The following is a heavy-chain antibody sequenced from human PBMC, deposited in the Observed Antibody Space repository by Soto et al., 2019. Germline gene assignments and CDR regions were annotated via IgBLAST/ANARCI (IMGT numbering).Heavy chain of an antibody. CDR1: GYSFTSYW. D-gene: IGHD4-4*01. Sequence: GEYLTISCKGSGYSFTSYWISWVRQMPGKGLEWLGRFDPSDSYTNYIPSFQGHVTISADKSISPAYLKWSSLKASDTAMYYCARTRRPGGHSKPNPHKDVRGKGNTIIVSS. V-gene: IGHV5-10-1*01. CDR2: FDPSDSYT. CDR3: ARTRRPGGHSKPNPHKDV. J-gene: IGHJ6*01.